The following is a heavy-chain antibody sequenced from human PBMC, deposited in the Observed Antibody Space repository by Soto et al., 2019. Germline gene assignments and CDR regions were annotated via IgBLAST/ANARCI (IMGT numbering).Heavy chain of an antibody. D-gene: IGHD6-6*01. CDR1: GYTFTSYA. Sequence: ASVKVSCKASGYTFTSYAMHWVRQAPGQRLEWMGWINAGNGNTKYSQKFQGRVTITRDTSASTAYMELSSLRSEDTAVYYCARREQLVGWFDPWGQGTLVTVSS. CDR3: ARREQLVGWFDP. J-gene: IGHJ5*02. CDR2: INAGNGNT. V-gene: IGHV1-3*01.